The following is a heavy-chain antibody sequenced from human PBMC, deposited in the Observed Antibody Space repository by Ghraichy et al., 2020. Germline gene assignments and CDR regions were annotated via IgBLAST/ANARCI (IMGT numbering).Heavy chain of an antibody. CDR3: APLSLAVAGTPLFDY. Sequence: GGSLRLSCAASGFTFSSYSMNWVRQAPGKGLEWVSSISSSSSYIYYADSVKGRFTISRDNAKNSLYLQMNSLRAEDTAVYYCAPLSLAVAGTPLFDYWGQGTLVTVSS. CDR2: ISSSSSYI. J-gene: IGHJ4*02. V-gene: IGHV3-21*01. D-gene: IGHD6-19*01. CDR1: GFTFSSYS.